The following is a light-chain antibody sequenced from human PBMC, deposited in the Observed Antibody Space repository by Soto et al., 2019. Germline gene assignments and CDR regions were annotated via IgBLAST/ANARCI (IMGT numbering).Light chain of an antibody. CDR3: SSYTSSSHYV. CDR1: SSDVGGYNY. Sequence: QSALTQPASVSGSPGQSITISCTGTSSDVGGYNYVSWYQQHPGKAPKLMIYEVSNRPSGVSNRFSGSKSSNTASLTISGLQAEDEADYYCSSYTSSSHYVFGTGTKLTVL. CDR2: EVS. J-gene: IGLJ1*01. V-gene: IGLV2-14*01.